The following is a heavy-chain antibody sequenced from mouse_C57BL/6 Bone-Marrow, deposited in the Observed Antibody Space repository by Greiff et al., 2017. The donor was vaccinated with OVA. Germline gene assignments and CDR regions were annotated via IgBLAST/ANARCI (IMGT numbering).Heavy chain of an antibody. D-gene: IGHD1-1*01. J-gene: IGHJ3*01. CDR3: LYYYGSSGWFAY. CDR2: LYPGDGDT. Sequence: VQLQQSGPELVKPGASVKISCKASGYAFSSSWMNWVKQRPGKGLEWIGRLYPGDGDTNYNGTFKGKATLTADKSSSTAYMQLSSLTSEDSAVYFCLYYYGSSGWFAYWGQGTLVTVSA. V-gene: IGHV1-82*01. CDR1: GYAFSSSW.